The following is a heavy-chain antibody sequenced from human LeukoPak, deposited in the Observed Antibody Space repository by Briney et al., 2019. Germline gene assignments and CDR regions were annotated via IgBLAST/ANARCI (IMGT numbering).Heavy chain of an antibody. D-gene: IGHD2-15*01. CDR2: INSDGTST. J-gene: IGHJ3*01. CDR1: GFTFSNYW. Sequence: GGSLRLSCAASGFTFSNYWMHWVRQAPGEGLVWVSRINSDGTSTNYADAVKGRFTISRDNAKNTLYLQMNSLRAEDTAVYYCAKPVADTRNAFGVWGHGTLVTVSS. V-gene: IGHV3-74*01. CDR3: AKPVADTRNAFGV.